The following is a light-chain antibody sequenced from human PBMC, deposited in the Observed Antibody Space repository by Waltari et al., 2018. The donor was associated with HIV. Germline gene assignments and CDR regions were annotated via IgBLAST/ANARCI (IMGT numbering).Light chain of an antibody. Sequence: DIQMTQSPSSVSASVGDRVTITCRASQDISSWLAWYQQKPGKAPNLLIYDATSLRSGVPSRFSGSGSGTDFTLTISSLQPEDFATYYCQQANSFLTFGGGTKVEIK. J-gene: IGKJ4*01. CDR3: QQANSFLT. CDR2: DAT. CDR1: QDISSW. V-gene: IGKV1-12*01.